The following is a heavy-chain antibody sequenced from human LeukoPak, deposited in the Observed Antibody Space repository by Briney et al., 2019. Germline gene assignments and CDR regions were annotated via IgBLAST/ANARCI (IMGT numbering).Heavy chain of an antibody. CDR2: ISGSGGST. V-gene: IGHV3-23*01. CDR1: GFTFSSYA. Sequence: GGSLRLSCAASGFTFSSYAMRWVRQAPGKGLEWVSAISGSGGSTYYADSVKGRFTISRDNSKNTLYLQMNSLRAEDTAVYYCAKPGTYYYDGSGYPNWGQGTLVTVSS. J-gene: IGHJ4*02. D-gene: IGHD3-22*01. CDR3: AKPGTYYYDGSGYPN.